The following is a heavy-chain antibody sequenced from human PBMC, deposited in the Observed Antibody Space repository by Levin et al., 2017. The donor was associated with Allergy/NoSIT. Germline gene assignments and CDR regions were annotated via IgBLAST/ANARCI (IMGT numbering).Heavy chain of an antibody. J-gene: IGHJ4*02. CDR2: ISYDGSNK. CDR3: ARDSYDILTGYKGYFDY. D-gene: IGHD3-9*01. CDR1: GFTFSSYA. Sequence: PGGSLRLSCAASGFTFSSYAMHWVRQAPGKGLEWVAVISYDGSNKYYADSVKGRFTISRDNSKNTLYLQMNSLRAEDTAVYYCARDSYDILTGYKGYFDYWGQGTLVTVSS. V-gene: IGHV3-30-3*01.